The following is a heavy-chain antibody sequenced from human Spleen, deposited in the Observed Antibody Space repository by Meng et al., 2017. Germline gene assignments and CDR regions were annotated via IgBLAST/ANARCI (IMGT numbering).Heavy chain of an antibody. D-gene: IGHD4-23*01. CDR2: INHSGST. J-gene: IGHJ4*02. CDR3: ALIFRLRWYPHFDS. V-gene: IGHV4-34*01. Sequence: VAIRQCGAGLLRPPGTLSLSCAVYGGSCRGYSWSWSRRPPGKGLEGIGEINHSGSTNYNPSLKSRVTISVYTSKNQFSLKLCSVTAADTAVYYCALIFRLRWYPHFDSWGQGTLDTVSS. CDR1: GGSCRGYS.